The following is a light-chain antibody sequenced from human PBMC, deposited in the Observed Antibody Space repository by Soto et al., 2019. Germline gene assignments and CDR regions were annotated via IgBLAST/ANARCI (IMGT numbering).Light chain of an antibody. CDR1: SSNMGNNY. V-gene: IGLV1-51*01. Sequence: QSVLTQPPSVSAAPGHKVTTSCSGSSSNMGNNYVSWYQQLPGTAPNLLIYDNNRRPSGIPDRFSDSKSGTSATLGITGLQTGDEADYFCATWDDSLSAVLFGGGTKVTVL. CDR3: ATWDDSLSAVL. CDR2: DNN. J-gene: IGLJ2*01.